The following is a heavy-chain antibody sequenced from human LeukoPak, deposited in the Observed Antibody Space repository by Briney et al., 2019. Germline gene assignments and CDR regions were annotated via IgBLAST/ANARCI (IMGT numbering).Heavy chain of an antibody. J-gene: IGHJ4*02. CDR3: ARDPGEWEVPIDY. CDR2: INSDGSTT. CDR1: GFTFSTYW. D-gene: IGHD1-26*01. Sequence: GGSLRLSCAASGFTFSTYWMTWVRHAPGMGLVWVSRINSDGSTTNYADSVKGRFTISRDNAKNTLYLQMNSLRAEDTAVYYCARDPGEWEVPIDYWGQGTLVTVSS. V-gene: IGHV3-74*01.